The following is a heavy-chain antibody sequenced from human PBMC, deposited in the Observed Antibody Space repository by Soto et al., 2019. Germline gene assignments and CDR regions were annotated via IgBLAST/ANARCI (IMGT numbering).Heavy chain of an antibody. CDR3: AREMWSPYYYYGMDV. Sequence: GASVKVSCKASGYTFTSYAMHWVRQAPGQRLEWMGWINAGNGNTKYSQKFQGRVTITRDTSASTAYMELSSLRSEDTAVYHCAREMWSPYYYYGMDVWGQGTTVTVSS. D-gene: IGHD2-21*01. J-gene: IGHJ6*02. CDR2: INAGNGNT. V-gene: IGHV1-3*01. CDR1: GYTFTSYA.